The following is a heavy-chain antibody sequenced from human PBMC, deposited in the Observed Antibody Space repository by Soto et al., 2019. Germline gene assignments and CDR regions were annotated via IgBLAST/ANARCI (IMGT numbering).Heavy chain of an antibody. CDR2: LYYSGNS. CDR1: GVSISSSSFY. D-gene: IGHD4-17*01. CDR3: ATHTPEDGDYVEWCDP. Sequence: SETLSLTCTVSGVSISSSSFYWAWIRQPPGKGLEWIGSLYYSGNSNYNPSLKSRVTISVDTSKNQFSLKLSSVTAADTAVYYCATHTPEDGDYVEWCDPWGQGTLVTVSS. J-gene: IGHJ5*02. V-gene: IGHV4-39*01.